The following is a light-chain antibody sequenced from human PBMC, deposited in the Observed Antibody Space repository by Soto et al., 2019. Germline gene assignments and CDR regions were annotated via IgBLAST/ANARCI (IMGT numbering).Light chain of an antibody. Sequence: AVSWSSVDIGARCIMDSQSVSSYLAWYQQKPGQAPRLLIYDASNRATGIPARFSGSGSRTESTVSACRLDPEAYAVYHCPERSKESSITCGHGTRVEI. J-gene: IGKJ5*01. CDR3: PERSKESSIT. CDR1: QSVSSY. V-gene: IGKV3-11*01. CDR2: DAS.